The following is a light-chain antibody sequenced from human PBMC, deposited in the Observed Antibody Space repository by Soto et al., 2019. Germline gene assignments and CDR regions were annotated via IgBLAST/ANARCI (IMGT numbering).Light chain of an antibody. J-gene: IGLJ2*01. V-gene: IGLV2-23*02. CDR2: EDT. CDR1: SNDVGRF. Sequence: QSALTQPASVSGSPGQSITISCTATSNDVGRFVSWYQQHPGKAPELIIYEDTKRPSGVSNRFYGSKSVSTASLTISGLQVEDEADYYCCTYAGRSTFVFGGGTKVTVL. CDR3: CTYAGRSTFV.